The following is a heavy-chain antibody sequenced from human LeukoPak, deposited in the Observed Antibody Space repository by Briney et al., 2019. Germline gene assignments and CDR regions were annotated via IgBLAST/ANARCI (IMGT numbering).Heavy chain of an antibody. Sequence: SETLSLTCTVSGGSISSYYWSWIRQPPGKGLEWIGCIYYSGSTNYNPSFKSRVTISVDTSKNQFSLKLSSVTAADTAVYYCARNPYSSSSLWFDPWGQGTLVTVSS. J-gene: IGHJ5*02. V-gene: IGHV4-59*01. D-gene: IGHD6-6*01. CDR3: ARNPYSSSSLWFDP. CDR2: IYYSGST. CDR1: GGSISSYY.